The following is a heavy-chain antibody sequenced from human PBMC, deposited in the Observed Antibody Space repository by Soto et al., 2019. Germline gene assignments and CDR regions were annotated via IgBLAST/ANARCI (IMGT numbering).Heavy chain of an antibody. Sequence: LSLTCTVSGGSISSSSYYWGWIRQPPGKGLVWIGSFYYSGSTYYNPSLKSRVTISVDTSKNHFSLKLSSVTAADTAVYYCARHDIVVVVAAKLINWFDPWGQGTLVTVSS. D-gene: IGHD2-15*01. CDR2: FYYSGST. J-gene: IGHJ5*02. V-gene: IGHV4-39*01. CDR3: ARHDIVVVVAAKLINWFDP. CDR1: GGSISSSSYY.